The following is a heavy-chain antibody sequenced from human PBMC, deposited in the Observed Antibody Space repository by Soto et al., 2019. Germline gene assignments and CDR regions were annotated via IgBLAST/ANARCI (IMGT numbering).Heavy chain of an antibody. Sequence: QVHLVQSGAVVENPGASVKVSCKSSGYTFTNFGINWVRQAPGQGLEWMGWITPYNGNANYPQKHQDRLTITTDTSTNTGYLELRSLRSDATAVYFCARARIFSGAQHDYWGQGTRVTVSS. J-gene: IGHJ4*02. CDR2: ITPYNGNA. D-gene: IGHD1-26*01. CDR3: ARARIFSGAQHDY. CDR1: GYTFTNFG. V-gene: IGHV1-18*04.